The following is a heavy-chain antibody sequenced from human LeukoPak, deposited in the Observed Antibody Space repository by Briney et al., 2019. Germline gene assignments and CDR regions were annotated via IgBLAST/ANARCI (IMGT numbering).Heavy chain of an antibody. Sequence: PSETLSLTCSVSRGSIRSYYWSWIRQPPGKGLEWIGYIYYSGNTNYSPSLKSRVTISVDTSKNQFSLKMSSVTAADTAVYYCAREGRVAGRGYYFDYWGQGTLVTVSS. CDR2: IYYSGNT. D-gene: IGHD6-19*01. V-gene: IGHV4-59*01. J-gene: IGHJ4*02. CDR3: AREGRVAGRGYYFDY. CDR1: RGSIRSYY.